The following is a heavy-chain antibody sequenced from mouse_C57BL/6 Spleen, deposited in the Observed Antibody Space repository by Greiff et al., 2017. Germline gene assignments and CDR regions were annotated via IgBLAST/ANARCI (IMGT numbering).Heavy chain of an antibody. Sequence: QVQLKQPGAELVKPGASVKLSCKASGYTFTSYWMHWVKQRPGQGLEWIGMIHPNSGSTNYNEKFKSKATLTVDKSSSTAYMQLSSLTSEDSAVYYCGRSNRGYSNPDYWGQGTTLTVSS. D-gene: IGHD2-5*01. V-gene: IGHV1-64*01. CDR2: IHPNSGST. CDR1: GYTFTSYW. J-gene: IGHJ2*01. CDR3: GRSNRGYSNPDY.